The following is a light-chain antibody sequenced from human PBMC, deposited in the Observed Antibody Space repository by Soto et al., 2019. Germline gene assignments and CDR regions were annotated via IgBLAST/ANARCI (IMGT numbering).Light chain of an antibody. CDR1: QTVNSY. CDR3: QQRRNWPRT. J-gene: IGKJ1*01. Sequence: DIVLTQSPATLSLSPGERATLSCRASQTVNSYLAWYQQKPGQAPRLLVYDISYRAAGVPARFSGSGSGTDFTLTISSLEPEDFAVYYCQQRRNWPRTFGQGTKVEIQ. V-gene: IGKV3-11*01. CDR2: DIS.